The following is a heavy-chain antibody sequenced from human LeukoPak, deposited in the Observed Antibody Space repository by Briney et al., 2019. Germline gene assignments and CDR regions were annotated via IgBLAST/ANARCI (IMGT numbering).Heavy chain of an antibody. V-gene: IGHV1-69*13. J-gene: IGHJ5*02. CDR1: GGTFSIYA. D-gene: IGHD2-2*01. CDR3: ARGYCSSTSCYQENWFDP. Sequence: ASVKVSCKASGGTFSIYAISWVRQAPGQGLGWMGGIIPIFGTANYAQTFQGRATITADEPTSTASMEAASLRSGTPAVNYGARGYCSSTSCYQENWFDPWGQGTLVTVSS. CDR2: IIPIFGTA.